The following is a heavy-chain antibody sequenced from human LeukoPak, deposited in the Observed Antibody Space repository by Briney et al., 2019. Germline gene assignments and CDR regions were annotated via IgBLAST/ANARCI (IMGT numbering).Heavy chain of an antibody. J-gene: IGHJ6*03. CDR2: MNPNSGNT. CDR1: GGTFSSYA. CDR3: ARARTTVTTRYYYYYYMDV. V-gene: IGHV1-8*03. D-gene: IGHD4-17*01. Sequence: ASVKVSCKASGGTFSSYAINWVRQATGQGLEWMGWMNPNSGNTGYAQKFQGRVTITRNTSISTAYMELSSLRSEDTAVYYCARARTTVTTRYYYYYYMDVWGKGTTVTVSS.